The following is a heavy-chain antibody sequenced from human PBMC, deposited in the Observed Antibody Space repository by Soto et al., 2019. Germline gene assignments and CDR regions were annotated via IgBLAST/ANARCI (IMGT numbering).Heavy chain of an antibody. J-gene: IGHJ5*02. Sequence: GESLKISCKGSGYSFTSYWIGWVRQMPGKGLEWMGIIYPGDSDTRYSPSFQGQVTISADKSISTAYLQWSSLKASDTAMYYCALPDHGVDTAIGAGSWGQGTLVTVSS. D-gene: IGHD5-18*01. CDR1: GYSFTSYW. CDR3: ALPDHGVDTAIGAGS. V-gene: IGHV5-51*01. CDR2: IYPGDSDT.